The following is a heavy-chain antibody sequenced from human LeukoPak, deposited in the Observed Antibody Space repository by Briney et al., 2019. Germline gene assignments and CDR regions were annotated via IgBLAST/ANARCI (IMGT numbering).Heavy chain of an antibody. CDR1: GGSISGYY. V-gene: IGHV4-59*01. CDR2: IYYSGST. Sequence: RTSETLSLTCTVSGGSISGYYWSWIRQPPGKGLEWIGYIYYSGSTNYNPSLKSRVTISVDTSKNQFSLKLSSVTAADTAVYYCARDVPGGYRGLGTLVTVSS. CDR3: ARDVPGGY. J-gene: IGHJ4*02. D-gene: IGHD2-2*01.